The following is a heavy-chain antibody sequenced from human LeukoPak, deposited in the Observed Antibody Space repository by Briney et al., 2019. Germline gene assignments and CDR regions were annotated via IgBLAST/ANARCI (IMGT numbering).Heavy chain of an antibody. CDR1: GFTFSSYW. Sequence: GGSLRLSCAASGFTFSSYWMSWVRQAPGKGLEWVANIKQDGSEKYYVDSVKGRFTISRDNAKNSLYLQMNSLRAEDTAVYYCVPLNWNPPGDFDRWGQGTLVTVSS. D-gene: IGHD1-20*01. CDR2: IKQDGSEK. V-gene: IGHV3-7*01. J-gene: IGHJ4*02. CDR3: VPLNWNPPGDFDR.